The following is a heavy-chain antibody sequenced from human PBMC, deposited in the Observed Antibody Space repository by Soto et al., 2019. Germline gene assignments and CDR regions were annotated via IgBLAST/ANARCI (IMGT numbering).Heavy chain of an antibody. Sequence: PSKTLSLTCAISGDSVSSNSAGWNWIRQSPSRGLDWLGRTYYKYKWNNDYALSVKSRITINTDTSKNQFSLHLYSVTPEDTAVYYSTGITWFRGMDVWGQGTPVIVSS. J-gene: IGHJ6*02. V-gene: IGHV6-1*01. CDR2: TYYKYKWNN. CDR3: TGITWFRGMDV. CDR1: GDSVSSNSAG. D-gene: IGHD3-10*01.